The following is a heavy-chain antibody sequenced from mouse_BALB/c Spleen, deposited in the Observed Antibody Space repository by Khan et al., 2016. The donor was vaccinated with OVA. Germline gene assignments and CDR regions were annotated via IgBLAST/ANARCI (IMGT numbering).Heavy chain of an antibody. Sequence: VQLQQSGPELVKPGASVKLSCTASGYTFTDYNMDWVKQSLGKSLEWIGYIYPNNGVTGYNQKFKTKATLTVDSSSSTAYMQLRSLTSEDSAGYFCSSSGYGSFAFWGQGTPVTVSA. CDR3: SSSGYGSFAF. D-gene: IGHD1-2*01. CDR2: IYPNNGVT. CDR1: GYTFTDYN. J-gene: IGHJ3*01. V-gene: IGHV1S29*02.